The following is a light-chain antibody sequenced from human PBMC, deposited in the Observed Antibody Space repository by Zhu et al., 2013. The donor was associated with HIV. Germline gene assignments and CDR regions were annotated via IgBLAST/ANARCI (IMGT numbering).Light chain of an antibody. V-gene: IGKV2-28*01. CDR1: QSLLWRNGINC. CDR2: LGS. Sequence: DIVMTQSPLSLAVTRGEPASISCRSSQSLLWRNGINCVDWYLQKPGESPQLLIYLGSNRASGVPDRFSGSGSGTDFSLKITRVEPEDVGVYYCMQTLQTPLTFGGGTKVEI. J-gene: IGKJ4*01. CDR3: MQTLQTPLT.